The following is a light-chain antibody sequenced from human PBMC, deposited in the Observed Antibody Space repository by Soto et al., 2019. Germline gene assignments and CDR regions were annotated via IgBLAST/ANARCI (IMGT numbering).Light chain of an antibody. V-gene: IGLV2-14*01. CDR2: EVT. J-gene: IGLJ1*01. Sequence: QSVLTQPASVSGSPGQSITISCTGASSDIGDYNYVSWYQQHPGKAPKLIISEVTNRPSGVSNRFSGSKSGNTASLTISGLQAEDEADYYCISFSGTYSHYVFGNGTKVTVL. CDR1: SSDIGDYNY. CDR3: ISFSGTYSHYV.